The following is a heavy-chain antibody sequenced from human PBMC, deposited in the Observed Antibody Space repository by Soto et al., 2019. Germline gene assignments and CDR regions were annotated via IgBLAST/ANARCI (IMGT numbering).Heavy chain of an antibody. J-gene: IGHJ3*02. CDR3: ARRPGYGNAFEI. CDR1: DGSIRSYY. D-gene: IGHD5-18*01. Sequence: SETLSLTCSVSDGSIRSYYWNWIRQPPGKGLEWIGHIYDSGTTNYNPSLESRVTISVDTSKNQFSLKLSSVTAADTAVYYCARRPGYGNAFEIWGQGTMVTVSS. V-gene: IGHV4-59*08. CDR2: IYDSGTT.